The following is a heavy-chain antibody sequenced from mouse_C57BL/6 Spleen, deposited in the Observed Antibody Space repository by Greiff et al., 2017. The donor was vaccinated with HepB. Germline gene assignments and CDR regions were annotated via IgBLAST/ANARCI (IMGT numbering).Heavy chain of an antibody. J-gene: IGHJ2*01. CDR3: ARRIYYYGSSYEDY. CDR1: GYTFTSYW. Sequence: QVQLQQPGAELVMPGASVKLSCKASGYTFTSYWMHWVKQRPGQGLEWIGEIDPSDSYTNYNQKFKGKSTLTVDKSSSTAYMQLSSLTSEDSAVYYCARRIYYYGSSYEDYWGQGTTLTVSS. CDR2: IDPSDSYT. V-gene: IGHV1-69*01. D-gene: IGHD1-1*01.